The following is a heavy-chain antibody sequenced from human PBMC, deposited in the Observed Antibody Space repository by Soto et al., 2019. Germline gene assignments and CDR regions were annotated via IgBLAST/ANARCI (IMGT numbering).Heavy chain of an antibody. V-gene: IGHV4-39*01. J-gene: IGHJ4*02. CDR2: IYYSGST. CDR3: ARQGRVAAAFDY. CDR1: GGSISSSSYY. D-gene: IGHD2-15*01. Sequence: QLQLQESGPGLVKPSETLSLTCTVSGGSISSSSYYWGWIRQPPGKGLEWIGSIYYSGSTYYNPSLKSRVTISLDTSKNQCSLKVSYVAAADTAVYYRARQGRVAAAFDYWGQGTLVTVSS.